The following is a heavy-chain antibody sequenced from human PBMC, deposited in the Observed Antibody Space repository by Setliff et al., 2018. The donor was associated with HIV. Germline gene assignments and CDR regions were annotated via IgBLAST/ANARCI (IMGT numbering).Heavy chain of an antibody. CDR2: INASNGNT. CDR1: GYTFTSYA. CDR3: ARDTAMVPYYYYYMDV. Sequence: ASVKVSCKASGYTFTSYAMHWVRQAPGQRLEWMGWINASNGNTKYSQKFQGRVTITRDKSASTAYMELSSLRSEDTAVYYCARDTAMVPYYYYYMDVWGKGTTVTVSS. V-gene: IGHV1-3*01. J-gene: IGHJ6*03. D-gene: IGHD5-18*01.